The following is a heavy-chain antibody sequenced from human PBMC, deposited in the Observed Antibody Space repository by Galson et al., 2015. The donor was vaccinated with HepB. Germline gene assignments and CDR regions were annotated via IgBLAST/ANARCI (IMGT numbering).Heavy chain of an antibody. J-gene: IGHJ2*01. CDR1: GDSVSSNSAA. CDR2: TYYRSKWYN. CDR3: AKTGYCSSTSCYSWYFDL. Sequence: CAISGDSVSSNSAAWNWIRQSPSRGLEWLGRTYYRSKWYNDYAVSVKSRITINPDTSKNQFSLQLNSVTPEDTAVYYCAKTGYCSSTSCYSWYFDLWGCGTLVTVSS. D-gene: IGHD2-2*01. V-gene: IGHV6-1*01.